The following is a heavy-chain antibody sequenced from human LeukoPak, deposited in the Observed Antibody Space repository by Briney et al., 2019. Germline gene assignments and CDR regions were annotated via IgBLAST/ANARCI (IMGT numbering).Heavy chain of an antibody. Sequence: SETLSLTCTDSGGSISSSGYYWGGIRQPPGKGLEWIGCIYYSGSTYYNPSLKSRVTISVDASKNQFSLKLSSVTGADTAVYYCAREGGRYCTNGVCQFDYWGQGTLVTVSS. J-gene: IGHJ4*02. D-gene: IGHD2-8*01. CDR1: GGSISSSGYY. CDR2: IYYSGST. V-gene: IGHV4-39*02. CDR3: AREGGRYCTNGVCQFDY.